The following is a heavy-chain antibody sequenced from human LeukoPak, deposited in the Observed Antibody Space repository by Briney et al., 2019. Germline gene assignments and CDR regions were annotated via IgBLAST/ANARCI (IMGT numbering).Heavy chain of an antibody. V-gene: IGHV3-11*01. Sequence: GGSLRLSCAASGFTFSDYYMSWIRQAPGKGLEWVSYISSSGSTIYYADSVKGRFTISRDNAKNSLYLQMNSLRAEDTAVYYCARREHYGDFQCFDYWGQGTLVTVSS. J-gene: IGHJ4*02. D-gene: IGHD4-17*01. CDR1: GFTFSDYY. CDR3: ARREHYGDFQCFDY. CDR2: ISSSGSTI.